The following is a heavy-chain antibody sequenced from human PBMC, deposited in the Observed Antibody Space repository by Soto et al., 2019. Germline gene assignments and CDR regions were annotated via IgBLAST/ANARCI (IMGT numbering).Heavy chain of an antibody. CDR1: GGTFSSYA. CDR3: ARDSGSYPYYYYGMDV. J-gene: IGHJ6*02. V-gene: IGHV1-69*13. CDR2: IIPIFGTA. Sequence: SLKVSCKASGGTFSSYAISWVRQAPGQGLEWMGGIIPIFGTANYAQKFQGRVTITADESTSTAYMELSSLRSEDTAVYYCARDSGSYPYYYYGMDVWGQGTTVTVS. D-gene: IGHD1-26*01.